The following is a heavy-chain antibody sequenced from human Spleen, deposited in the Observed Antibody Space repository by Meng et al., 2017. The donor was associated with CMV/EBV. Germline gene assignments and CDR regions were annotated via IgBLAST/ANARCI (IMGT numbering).Heavy chain of an antibody. D-gene: IGHD2-2*01. CDR3: ARETPEDCSSTSCYPDY. V-gene: IGHV3-30-3*01. J-gene: IGHJ4*02. Sequence: GGSLRLSCAGSGFTFSSYAMSWVRQAPGKGLEWVAVISYDGSNKYYADSVKGRFTISRDNSKNTLYLQMNSLRAEDTAVYYCARETPEDCSSTSCYPDYWGQGTLVTVSS. CDR1: GFTFSSYA. CDR2: ISYDGSNK.